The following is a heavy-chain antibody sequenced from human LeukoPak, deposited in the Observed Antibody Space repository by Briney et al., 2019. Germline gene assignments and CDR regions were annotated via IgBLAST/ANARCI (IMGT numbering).Heavy chain of an antibody. V-gene: IGHV4-59*01. CDR3: ARDRWSGFWSGSSPNAFDI. D-gene: IGHD3-3*01. J-gene: IGHJ3*02. CDR1: GGSISSYY. Sequence: PSETLSLTCTVSGGSISSYYWSWIRQPPGKGLEWIGYIYYSGSTNYNPSLKSRVTISVDTSKNQFSLKLSSVTAADTAVYYCARDRWSGFWSGSSPNAFDIWGQGTMVTVSS. CDR2: IYYSGST.